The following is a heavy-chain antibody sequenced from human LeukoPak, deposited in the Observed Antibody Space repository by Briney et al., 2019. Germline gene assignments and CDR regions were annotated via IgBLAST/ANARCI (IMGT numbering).Heavy chain of an antibody. D-gene: IGHD3-10*01. CDR3: ARGVMVRGVIRQFDY. V-gene: IGHV4-59*08. CDR2: IYYSGST. Sequence: SETLSLTCTVSGGSISSYYWSWIRQPPGKGLEWIGYIYYSGSTNYNPSLKSRVTISVDTSKNQFSLKLSSVTAADTAVYYCARGVMVRGVIRQFDYWGQGTLVTVSS. J-gene: IGHJ4*02. CDR1: GGSISSYY.